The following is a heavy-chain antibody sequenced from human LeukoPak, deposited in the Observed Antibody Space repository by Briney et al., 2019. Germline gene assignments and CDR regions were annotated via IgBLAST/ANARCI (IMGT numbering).Heavy chain of an antibody. J-gene: IGHJ4*02. CDR2: VNLQGST. CDR3: AREGGPYRPLDY. Sequence: SETLSLTCGVSGGSITNTNYWIWVRQPPGKGLEWIGEVNLQGSTNYDPSLMGRVAISVDTSENHIPLQLTSVTAADTAVYYCAREGGPYRPLDYSGQGTLVTVSS. V-gene: IGHV4-4*02. CDR1: GGSITNTNY.